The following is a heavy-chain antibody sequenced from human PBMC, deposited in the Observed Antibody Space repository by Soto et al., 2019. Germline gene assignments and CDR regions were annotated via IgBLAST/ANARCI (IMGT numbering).Heavy chain of an antibody. CDR3: ARDGCSGGSCYLAGMDV. J-gene: IGHJ6*02. CDR2: IYYSGST. D-gene: IGHD2-15*01. CDR1: GGSISSGDYY. V-gene: IGHV4-30-4*01. Sequence: SSETLSLTCTVSGGSISSGDYYWSWIRQPPGKGLEWIGYIYYSGSTYYNPSLKSRVTISVDTSKNQFSLKLSSVTAADTAVYYCARDGCSGGSCYLAGMDVWGQGTTVTVSS.